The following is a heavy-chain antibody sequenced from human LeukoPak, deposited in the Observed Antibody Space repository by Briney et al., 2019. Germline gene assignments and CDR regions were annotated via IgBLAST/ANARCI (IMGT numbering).Heavy chain of an antibody. Sequence: HPGRSLRLSCAGAGFTFHDYAMHWVRQAPGKGLEWVSGISWNSGNIGYADSVKGRFTISRDNAKNSLYLQMNSLRAEDTALYYCATTGDRRGDYWGQGTLDTVSS. CDR3: ATTGDRRGDY. CDR2: ISWNSGNI. CDR1: GFTFHDYA. J-gene: IGHJ4*02. D-gene: IGHD3-16*01. V-gene: IGHV3-9*01.